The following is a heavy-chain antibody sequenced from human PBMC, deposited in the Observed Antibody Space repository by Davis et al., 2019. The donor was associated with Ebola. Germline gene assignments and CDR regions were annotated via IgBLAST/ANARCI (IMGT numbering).Heavy chain of an antibody. Sequence: PGGSLRLSCAASGFTFSSYWMNWVRQAPGKGLVWVSRISGDGSNTGYADSVKGRFTISRDNAKNTLYLQMNSLSAEDTAVYYCTRDFDWAGGYWGQGTLVTVSS. V-gene: IGHV3-74*01. CDR2: ISGDGSNT. J-gene: IGHJ4*02. CDR3: TRDFDWAGGY. D-gene: IGHD3-16*01. CDR1: GFTFSSYW.